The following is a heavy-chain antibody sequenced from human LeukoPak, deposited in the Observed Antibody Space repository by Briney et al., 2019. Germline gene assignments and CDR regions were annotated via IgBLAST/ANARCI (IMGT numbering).Heavy chain of an antibody. V-gene: IGHV3-74*01. J-gene: IGHJ4*02. CDR1: GFTLSSYW. Sequence: RGSLRLSCAASGFTLSSYWMHWVRQAPGKGLVWVSRINSDGSSTSYADSVKGRFTISRDNAKNTLYLQMNSLRAEDTAVYYCASVGVAGSAFDYWGQGSLVTVSS. CDR2: INSDGSST. D-gene: IGHD6-19*01. CDR3: ASVGVAGSAFDY.